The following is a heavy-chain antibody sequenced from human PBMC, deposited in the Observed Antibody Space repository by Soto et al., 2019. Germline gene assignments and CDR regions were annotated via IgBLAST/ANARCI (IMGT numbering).Heavy chain of an antibody. V-gene: IGHV4-31*03. CDR3: ARGTELRYCSSTSCYTNYYYGMDV. Sequence: PSETLSLTCTVSGGSISSGGYYWSWIRQHPGKGLEWIGYIYYSGSTYYNPSLKSRVTISVDTSKNQFSLKLSSVTAADTAVYYCARGTELRYCSSTSCYTNYYYGMDVWGQGTTVTVSS. CDR1: GGSISSGGYY. J-gene: IGHJ6*02. D-gene: IGHD2-2*02. CDR2: IYYSGST.